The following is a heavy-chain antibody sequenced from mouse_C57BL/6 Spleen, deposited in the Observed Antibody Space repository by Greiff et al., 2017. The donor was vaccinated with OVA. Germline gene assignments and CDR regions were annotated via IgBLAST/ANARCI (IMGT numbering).Heavy chain of an antibody. Sequence: EVQGVESGGGLVQPKGSLKLSCAASGFTFNTYAMHWVRQAPGKGLEWVARIRSKSSNYATYYADSVKDRFTISRDDSQSMLYLQMNNLKTEDTAMYYCVGEGESYYGNYVEAMDYWGQGTSVTVSS. CDR3: VGEGESYYGNYVEAMDY. CDR2: IRSKSSNYAT. D-gene: IGHD2-1*01. CDR1: GFTFNTYA. V-gene: IGHV10-3*01. J-gene: IGHJ4*01.